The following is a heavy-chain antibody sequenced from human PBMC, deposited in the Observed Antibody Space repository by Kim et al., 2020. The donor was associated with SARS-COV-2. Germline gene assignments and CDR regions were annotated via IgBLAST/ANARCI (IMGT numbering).Heavy chain of an antibody. Sequence: ASVKVSCKASGYTFTSYGISWVRQAPGQGLEWMGWISAYNGNTNYAQKLQGRVTMTTDTSTSTAYMELRSLRSDDTAVYYCARDGRWELPEDYYYYGMDVWGQGTTVTVSS. J-gene: IGHJ6*02. CDR1: GYTFTSYG. D-gene: IGHD1-26*01. V-gene: IGHV1-18*01. CDR3: ARDGRWELPEDYYYYGMDV. CDR2: ISAYNGNT.